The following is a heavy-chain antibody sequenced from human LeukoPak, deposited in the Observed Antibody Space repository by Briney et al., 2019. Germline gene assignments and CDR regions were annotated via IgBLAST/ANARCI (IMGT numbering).Heavy chain of an antibody. CDR2: IYYSGST. V-gene: IGHV4-59*01. D-gene: IGHD3-10*01. CDR3: GRSDFGDHLADY. J-gene: IGHJ4*02. Sequence: GSLRLSCAASGFTFSSYAMSWVRQAPGKGLEWIGYIYYSGSTNYNPSLKSRVTISVDTSKNQFSLKLSSVTAADTAVYYCGRSDFGDHLADYWGQGTLVTVSS. CDR1: GFTFSSYA.